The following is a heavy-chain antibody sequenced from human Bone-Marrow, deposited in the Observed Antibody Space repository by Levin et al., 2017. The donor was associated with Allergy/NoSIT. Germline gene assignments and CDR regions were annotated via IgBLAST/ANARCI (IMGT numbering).Heavy chain of an antibody. J-gene: IGHJ4*02. CDR3: ARESVYYGSGSWFDC. V-gene: IGHV4-31*02. Sequence: SCTVSGESVSSSGFYWTWIRQYPGKGLEWIGHIYYPGNTSYNPSLKSRVSISEDRSKNQFSLKLDSVTAADTAVYYCARESVYYGSGSWFDCWGQGTLVTVSS. CDR1: GESVSSSGFY. D-gene: IGHD3-10*01. CDR2: IYYPGNT.